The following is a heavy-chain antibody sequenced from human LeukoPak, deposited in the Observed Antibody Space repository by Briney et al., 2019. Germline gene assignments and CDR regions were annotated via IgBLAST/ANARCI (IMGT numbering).Heavy chain of an antibody. V-gene: IGHV3-30*04. CDR2: ISYDGSNK. CDR3: ARDLAPAEDGYYYGMDV. Sequence: PGGSLRLSCAASGFTFSSYAMHWVRQAPGKGLEWVAVISYDGSNKYYADSVKGRFTIPRDNSKNTLYLQMNSLRAKDTAVYYCARDLAPAEDGYYYGMDVWGQGTTVTVSS. D-gene: IGHD3-16*01. J-gene: IGHJ6*02. CDR1: GFTFSSYA.